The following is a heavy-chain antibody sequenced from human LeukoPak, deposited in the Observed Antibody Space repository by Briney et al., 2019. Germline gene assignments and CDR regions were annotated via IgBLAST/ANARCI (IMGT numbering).Heavy chain of an antibody. CDR2: MSSDGGTT. CDR3: ARGGSLSAYDS. J-gene: IGHJ4*02. D-gene: IGHD2/OR15-2a*01. Sequence: PGGSLRLSCATSGFTLTNFAMHWVRQAPGKGLEYVSAMSSDGGTTYYANSMKGRFTMSRDKSKNAVYLQMGSLRPDDMAVYYCARGGSLSAYDSWGQGTLVTVSS. CDR1: GFTLTNFA. V-gene: IGHV3-64*01.